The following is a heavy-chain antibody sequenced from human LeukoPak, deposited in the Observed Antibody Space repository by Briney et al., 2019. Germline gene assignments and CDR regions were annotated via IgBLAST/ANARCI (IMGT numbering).Heavy chain of an antibody. CDR3: AKDRDYYDSSGHHLIDY. J-gene: IGHJ4*02. Sequence: GGSLRLSCAASGFTFSSYGMHWVRQVPGKGLERVAFIRYDGSNKYYADSVKGRFTISRDNSKNTLYLQMNSLRAEDTAVYYCAKDRDYYDSSGHHLIDYWGQGTLVTVSS. CDR1: GFTFSSYG. V-gene: IGHV3-30*02. CDR2: IRYDGSNK. D-gene: IGHD3-22*01.